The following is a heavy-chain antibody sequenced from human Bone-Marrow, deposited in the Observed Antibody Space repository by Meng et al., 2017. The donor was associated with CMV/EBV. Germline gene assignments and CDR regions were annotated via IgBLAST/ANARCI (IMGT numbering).Heavy chain of an antibody. CDR3: TREFPDYAQGVY. V-gene: IGHV3-49*04. Sequence: GGSLRLSCRASGFTAGDFALNWVRQAPGKGLEWISLIRNKAKGGTPEYAASVKGRFGISRDDSRDGSRGVAYLEMNSLKIEDTAMYYGTREFPDYAQGVYWGQGIPVTVSS. CDR2: IRNKAKGGTP. J-gene: IGHJ4*02. D-gene: IGHD4-17*01. CDR1: GFTAGDFA.